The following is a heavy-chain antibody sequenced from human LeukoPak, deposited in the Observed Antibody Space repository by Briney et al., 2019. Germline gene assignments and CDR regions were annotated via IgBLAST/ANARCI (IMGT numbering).Heavy chain of an antibody. V-gene: IGHV3-30-3*01. CDR3: ARGIHDYSSLFDY. Sequence: GGSLRLSCAASGFTFRSAALHWVRQAPGKGLEWVAFISYDGSHKKYADFVKGRLTISRGNSKNTLYLQMNSLGAEDASVYYCARGIHDYSSLFDYWGQGTLVTVSS. CDR2: ISYDGSHK. D-gene: IGHD4-11*01. J-gene: IGHJ4*02. CDR1: GFTFRSAA.